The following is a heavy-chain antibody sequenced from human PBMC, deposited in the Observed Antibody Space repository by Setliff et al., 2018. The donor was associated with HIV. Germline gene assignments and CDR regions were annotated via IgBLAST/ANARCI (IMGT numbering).Heavy chain of an antibody. CDR3: ASITYYYDSSGYNSWPLFDY. CDR1: GYSISSGYF. J-gene: IGHJ4*02. V-gene: IGHV4-31*11. Sequence: SETLSLTCAVSGYSISSGYFWSWIRRHPGKGLEWIGHIYYSGSTYYNPSLKSRVTISVDTSKNQFSLKLSSVTAADTAVYYCASITYYYDSSGYNSWPLFDYWGQGTLVTVSS. D-gene: IGHD3-22*01. CDR2: IYYSGST.